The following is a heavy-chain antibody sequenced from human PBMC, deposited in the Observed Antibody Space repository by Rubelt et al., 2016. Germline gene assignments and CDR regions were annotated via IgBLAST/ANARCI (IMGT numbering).Heavy chain of an antibody. Sequence: LRLSCAASGFTFSRSWMTWVRQAPGKGLEWVANIHQDGGEKYYVDSVRGRFTVSRDNAKNSLYLQMNSLRAEDTAVYYCARGMLGTQYRLSPFDYWGQGTLVTVSS. CDR2: IHQDGGEK. CDR1: GFTFSRSW. D-gene: IGHD3-10*02. CDR3: ARGMLGTQYRLSPFDY. V-gene: IGHV3-7*01. J-gene: IGHJ4*02.